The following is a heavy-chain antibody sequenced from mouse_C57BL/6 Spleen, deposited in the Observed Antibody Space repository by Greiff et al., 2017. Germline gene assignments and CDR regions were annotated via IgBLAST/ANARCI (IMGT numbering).Heavy chain of an antibody. V-gene: IGHV1-75*01. CDR3: AREIGTVVADGFAY. J-gene: IGHJ3*01. CDR1: GYTFTDYY. D-gene: IGHD1-1*01. Sequence: VKLQESGPELVKPGASVKITCKASGYTFTDYYINWVKQRPGQGLEWIGWMCPGSGSPYYNEKFKGKATLTVDKSSSTAYMLLSSLTSEDSAVYFCAREIGTVVADGFAYWGQGTLVTVSA. CDR2: MCPGSGSP.